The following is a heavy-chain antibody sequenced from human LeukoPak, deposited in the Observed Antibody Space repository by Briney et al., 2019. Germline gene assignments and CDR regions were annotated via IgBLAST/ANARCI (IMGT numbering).Heavy chain of an antibody. V-gene: IGHV3-48*02. CDR2: ISSSSSTI. CDR1: GFTFSSYT. Sequence: GGSLRLSCATSGFTFSSYTMNWVRQAPGKGLEWVSYISSSSSTIYYADSVKGRFTISRDNAKNSLYLQMNSLRDEDTAVYYCASLLRSYFDYWGQGTLVTVSS. CDR3: ASLLRSYFDY. J-gene: IGHJ4*02.